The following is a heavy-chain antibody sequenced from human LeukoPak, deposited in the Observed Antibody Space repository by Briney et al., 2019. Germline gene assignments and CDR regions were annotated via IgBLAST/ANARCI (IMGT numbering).Heavy chain of an antibody. D-gene: IGHD2-2*01. CDR1: GYSFTSYW. CDR2: IYPGDSDT. CDR3: ARRYCSSTSCYVGYFDY. J-gene: IGHJ4*02. Sequence: GESLKISCKGSGYSFTSYWIGWVRQMPGKGLEWMGIIYPGDSDTRYSPSFQGQVTISADKSISTAYLQWSSLKASDTAMCYCARRYCSSTSCYVGYFDYWGQGTLVTVSS. V-gene: IGHV5-51*01.